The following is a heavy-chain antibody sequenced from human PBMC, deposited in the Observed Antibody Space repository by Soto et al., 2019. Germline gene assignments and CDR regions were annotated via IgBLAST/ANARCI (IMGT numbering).Heavy chain of an antibody. J-gene: IGHJ3*02. CDR2: IYYSGGT. Sequence: PSETLSLTCTVSGGSISSGGYYWSWIRQHPGKGLEWIGYIYYSGGTYYNPSLKSRVTISVDTSKNQFSLKLSSVTAADTAVYYCARDSRDAFDIWGQGTMVTVSS. CDR1: GGSISSGGYY. CDR3: ARDSRDAFDI. V-gene: IGHV4-31*03.